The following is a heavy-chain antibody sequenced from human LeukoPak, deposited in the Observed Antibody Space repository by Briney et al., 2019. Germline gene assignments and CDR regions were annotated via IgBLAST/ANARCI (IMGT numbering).Heavy chain of an antibody. CDR3: ASLPDFWSGYPHQFDY. V-gene: IGHV1-46*01. CDR1: GYTFTSYY. Sequence: GASVKVSCKASGYTFTSYYMHWVRQAPGQGLERMGIINPSGGSTSYAQKFQGRVTMTRDTSTSTVYMELSSLRSEDTAVYYCASLPDFWSGYPHQFDYWGQGTLVTVSS. CDR2: INPSGGST. J-gene: IGHJ4*02. D-gene: IGHD3-3*01.